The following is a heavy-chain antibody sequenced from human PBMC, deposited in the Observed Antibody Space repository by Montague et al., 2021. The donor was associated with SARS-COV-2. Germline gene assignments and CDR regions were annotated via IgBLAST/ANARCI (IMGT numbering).Heavy chain of an antibody. CDR1: GGSLNYYY. J-gene: IGHJ4*02. CDR3: ARGDHPTTASWYFFDS. CDR2: IYSSGNT. V-gene: IGHV4-4*07. D-gene: IGHD6-13*01. Sequence: SETLSLTCTVSGGSLNYYYWHWLRQSAGKGLGWIGRIYSSGNTNSNPSLESRVIMSVDSSQNQFSLKLISVTAADTAVYYCARGDHPTTASWYFFDSWGQGALVTVSS.